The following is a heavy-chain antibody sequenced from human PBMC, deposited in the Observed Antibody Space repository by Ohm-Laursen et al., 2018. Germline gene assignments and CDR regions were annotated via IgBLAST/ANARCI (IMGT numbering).Heavy chain of an antibody. CDR3: PRVYNRGSSWYFNY. CDR1: GYTFTGYY. J-gene: IGHJ4*02. D-gene: IGHD6-13*01. CDR2: INPNSGGT. Sequence: SVKASCKASGYTFTGYYMHWARQAPGQGLEWMGWINPNSGGTNYAQKFQGRVTMTRDTSISTAYMELSRLRSDDTAVYYCPRVYNRGSSWYFNYWGQGTLVTVSS. V-gene: IGHV1-2*02.